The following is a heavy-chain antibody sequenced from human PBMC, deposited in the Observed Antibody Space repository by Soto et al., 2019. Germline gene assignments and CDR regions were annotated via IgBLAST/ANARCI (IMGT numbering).Heavy chain of an antibody. CDR1: GYSISSSNW. Sequence: QVQLQESGPGLVKPSDTLSLICAVSGYSISSSNWWGWIRQPPGKGLEWIGNIYYSGSAYYNPSLKSRVTTPVDTSKNQFSQKLTSVTAVDTAVYYCARGDYAKAFDIWGQGTTVTVSS. D-gene: IGHD2-2*01. V-gene: IGHV4-28*03. J-gene: IGHJ3*02. CDR2: IYYSGSA. CDR3: ARGDYAKAFDI.